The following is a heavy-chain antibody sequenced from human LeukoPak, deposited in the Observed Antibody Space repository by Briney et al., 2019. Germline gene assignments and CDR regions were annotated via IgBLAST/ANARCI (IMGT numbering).Heavy chain of an antibody. J-gene: IGHJ4*02. V-gene: IGHV3-21*01. CDR3: ARSRGYYCSAGSCYYPFDY. D-gene: IGHD2-15*01. Sequence: GGSLRLSCAVSGFIFSSYSMNWVRQAPGKGLEWVSSISGSSSYIYYADSVKGRFTISRDNAKKSLYVQMNSLRAEDTAVYYCARSRGYYCSAGSCYYPFDYWGQGTLVTVSS. CDR2: ISGSSSYI. CDR1: GFIFSSYS.